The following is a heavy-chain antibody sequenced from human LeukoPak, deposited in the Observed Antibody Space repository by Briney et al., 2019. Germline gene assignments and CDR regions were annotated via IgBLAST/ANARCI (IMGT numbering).Heavy chain of an antibody. J-gene: IGHJ1*01. CDR3: AKDRKSSGWAEYFQH. CDR1: GFTFRSYG. V-gene: IGHV3-23*01. D-gene: IGHD6-19*01. Sequence: GGSLRLSCAASGFTFRSYGMSWVRQAPGKGLEWVSAISGSGGSTYYADSVKGRFTISRDNSKNTLYLQMNSLRAEDTAVYYCAKDRKSSGWAEYFQHWGQGTLVTVSS. CDR2: ISGSGGST.